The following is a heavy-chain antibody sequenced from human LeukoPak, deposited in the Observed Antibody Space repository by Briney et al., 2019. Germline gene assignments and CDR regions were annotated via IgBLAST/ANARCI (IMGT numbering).Heavy chain of an antibody. Sequence: GGSLRLSCTASGFTFSISWMSWVRQAPGKGLEWLTNIKEDGSKTYYVDSVKGRFTISRDNAKNSLYLQMNSLRAEDTAVYYCVRDYVWGTSNSDYWGQGTLVTVSS. CDR2: IKEDGSKT. V-gene: IGHV3-7*01. D-gene: IGHD3-16*01. J-gene: IGHJ4*02. CDR3: VRDYVWGTSNSDY. CDR1: GFTFSISW.